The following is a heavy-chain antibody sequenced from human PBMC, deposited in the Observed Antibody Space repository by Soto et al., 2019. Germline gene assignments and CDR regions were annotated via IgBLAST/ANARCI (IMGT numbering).Heavy chain of an antibody. CDR1: GYTFTGYY. J-gene: IGHJ5*02. Sequence: ASVKVSCKASGYTFTGYYMHWVRQAPGQGLEWMGWINPNSGGTNYAQKFQGWVTMTRDTSISTAYMELSRLRSDDTAVYYCARERSIGSGWYNWFDPWGQGTLVTVSS. D-gene: IGHD6-19*01. CDR3: ARERSIGSGWYNWFDP. CDR2: INPNSGGT. V-gene: IGHV1-2*04.